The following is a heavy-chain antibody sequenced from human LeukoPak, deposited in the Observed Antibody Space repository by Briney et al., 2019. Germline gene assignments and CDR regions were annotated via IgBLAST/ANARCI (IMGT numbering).Heavy chain of an antibody. V-gene: IGHV4-59*01. CDR1: GGSISSYY. D-gene: IGHD6-6*01. CDR3: ARWYSSSSGGYGMDV. J-gene: IGHJ6*02. CDR2: IHYSGST. Sequence: SETLSLTCTVSGGSISSYYWSWIRQPPGDGLEWIGYIHYSGSTNYNPSLTSRVTISVDTSKNQFSLKLSSVTAADTAVYYCARWYSSSSGGYGMDVWGQGTTVTVSS.